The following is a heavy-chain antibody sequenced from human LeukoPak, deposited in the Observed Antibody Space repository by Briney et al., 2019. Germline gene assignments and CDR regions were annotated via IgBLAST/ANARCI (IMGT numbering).Heavy chain of an antibody. CDR3: ARYSSSTRGYFDY. V-gene: IGHV1-46*01. CDR1: GYTFTSYY. D-gene: IGHD6-6*01. J-gene: IGHJ4*02. Sequence: ASVKVSCKASGYTFTSYYMHWVRQAAGQGLEWMGKINPSGGSTSYAQKFQGRVTMTRDMSTSTVYMELSSLRSEDTAVYYCARYSSSTRGYFDYWGQGTLVTVSS. CDR2: INPSGGST.